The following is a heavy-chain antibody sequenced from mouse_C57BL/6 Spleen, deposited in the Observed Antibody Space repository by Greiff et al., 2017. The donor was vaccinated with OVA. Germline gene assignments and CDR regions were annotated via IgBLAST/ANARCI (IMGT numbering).Heavy chain of an antibody. CDR3: ARTIYLDY. J-gene: IGHJ2*01. D-gene: IGHD1-1*01. CDR2: INPSTGGT. Sequence: DVKLVESGPELVKPGASVKISCKASGYSFTGYYMNWVKQSPEKSLEWIGEINPSTGGTTYNQKFKAKATLTVDKSSSTAYMQLKSLTSEDSAVYYCARTIYLDYWGQGTTLTVSS. CDR1: GYSFTGYY. V-gene: IGHV1-42*01.